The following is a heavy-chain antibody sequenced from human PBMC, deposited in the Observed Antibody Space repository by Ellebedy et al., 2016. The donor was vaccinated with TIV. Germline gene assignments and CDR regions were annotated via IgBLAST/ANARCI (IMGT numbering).Heavy chain of an antibody. V-gene: IGHV4-4*07. J-gene: IGHJ4*02. CDR3: ARSRPSSSGSIDY. CDR2: IFPSGST. Sequence: SETLSLXXTVSGCPISSHKWSWIRQAAGKGLEWIGRIFPSGSTAYNPSLKSRVTMSADTSNNQLSLKLTSMTAADTAMYYCARSRPSSSGSIDYWGQGTRVTVSS. D-gene: IGHD3-10*01. CDR1: GCPISSHK.